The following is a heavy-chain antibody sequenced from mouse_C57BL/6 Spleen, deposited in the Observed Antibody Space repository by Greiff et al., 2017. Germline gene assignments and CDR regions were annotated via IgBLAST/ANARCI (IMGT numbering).Heavy chain of an antibody. D-gene: IGHD1-1*01. CDR1: GYTFTSYW. J-gene: IGHJ2*01. CDR3: AREGDYYGSSSPDY. CDR2: IYPGSGST. Sequence: VQLQQPGAELVKPGASVKMSCKASGYTFTSYWITWVKQRPGQGLEWIGDIYPGSGSTNYNEKFKSKATLTVDTSSSTAYMKLSSLTSEDSAVYYCAREGDYYGSSSPDYWGQGTTLTVSS. V-gene: IGHV1-55*01.